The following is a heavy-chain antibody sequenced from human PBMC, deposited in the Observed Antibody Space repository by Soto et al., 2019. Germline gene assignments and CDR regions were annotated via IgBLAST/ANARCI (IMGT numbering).Heavy chain of an antibody. CDR3: AKGGYNYGFLFDC. D-gene: IGHD5-18*01. V-gene: IGHV3-23*05. CDR2: IDNSGGIT. J-gene: IGHJ4*02. Sequence: PVGSLRLSCAASGFTFSTYAMSWVRQAPGKGLEWVSTIDNSGGITYYADSVKGRFTISRDNSKNTLYLQMNSLRAEDTAVYYCAKGGYNYGFLFDCWGQGTLVTVS. CDR1: GFTFSTYA.